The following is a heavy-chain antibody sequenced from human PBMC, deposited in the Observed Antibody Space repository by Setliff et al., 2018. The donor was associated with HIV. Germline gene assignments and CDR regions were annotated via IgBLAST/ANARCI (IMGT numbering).Heavy chain of an antibody. V-gene: IGHV4-34*01. J-gene: IGHJ6*03. D-gene: IGHD3-10*01. CDR3: ARVIMARGVIRGIHYYYYMDV. CDR2: INHSGST. CDR1: GGSFSGYY. Sequence: NPSETLSLTCAVYGGSFSGYYWSWIRQPPGKGLEWIGEINHSGSTNYNPSLKSRVTISVDRSKNQPSLKVNSVTAADTAVYYCARVIMARGVIRGIHYYYYMDVWGKGTTVTVSS.